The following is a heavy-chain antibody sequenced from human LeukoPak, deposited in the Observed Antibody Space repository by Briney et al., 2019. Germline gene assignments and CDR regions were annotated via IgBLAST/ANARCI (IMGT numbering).Heavy chain of an antibody. V-gene: IGHV4-59*08. Sequence: SSETLSLTCTVSGGSISSYYWSWIRQPPGKGLEWIGYIYYSGSTNYNPSLKSRVTISVDTSKNQFSLKLSSVTAADTAVYYCASSNWYFDLWSRGTLVTVSS. CDR2: IYYSGST. CDR3: ASSNWYFDL. J-gene: IGHJ2*01. CDR1: GGSISSYY.